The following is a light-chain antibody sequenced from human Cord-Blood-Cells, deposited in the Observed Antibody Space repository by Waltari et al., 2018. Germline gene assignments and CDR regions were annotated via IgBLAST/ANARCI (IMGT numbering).Light chain of an antibody. J-gene: IGKJ3*01. CDR2: GAS. CDR3: QQYNNWPPSFT. V-gene: IGKV3-15*01. Sequence: EIVMTQSPATLSVSPGERATLSCRASQSVSSNLAWYQQKPGQAPRLLIYGASTRATGIPARFSRSGSGTEFTLTISSLQSEDFAVYYCQQYNNWPPSFTFGPGTKVDIK. CDR1: QSVSSN.